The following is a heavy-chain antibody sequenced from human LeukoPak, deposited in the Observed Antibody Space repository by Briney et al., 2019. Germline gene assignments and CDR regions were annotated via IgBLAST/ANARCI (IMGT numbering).Heavy chain of an antibody. CDR2: ISGSGGST. CDR3: AKDYGYDAFDI. D-gene: IGHD6-25*01. V-gene: IGHV3-23*01. CDR1: GFTVSSNY. J-gene: IGHJ3*02. Sequence: GGSLRLSCAASGFTVSSNYMSWVRQAPGKGLEWVSAISGSGGSTYYADSVKGRFTISRDNSKNTLYLQMNSLRAEDTAVYYCAKDYGYDAFDIWGQGTMVTVSS.